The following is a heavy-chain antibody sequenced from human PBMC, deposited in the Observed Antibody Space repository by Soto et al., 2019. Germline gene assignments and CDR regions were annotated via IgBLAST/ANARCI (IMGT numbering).Heavy chain of an antibody. D-gene: IGHD3-10*01. Sequence: PSETLSLTCTVSGGSISSSSYYWGGIRQPPGKGLEWIGSIYYSGSTYYNPSLKSRVTISVDTSKNQFSLKLSSVTAADTAVYYCARHGITMLRGVPAHVDYWGRGTLVTVSS. V-gene: IGHV4-39*01. CDR3: ARHGITMLRGVPAHVDY. CDR2: IYYSGST. J-gene: IGHJ4*02. CDR1: GGSISSSSYY.